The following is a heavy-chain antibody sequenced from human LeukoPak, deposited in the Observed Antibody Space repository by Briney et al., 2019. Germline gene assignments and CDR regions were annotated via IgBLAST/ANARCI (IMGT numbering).Heavy chain of an antibody. CDR2: INHSGSI. Sequence: SETLSLTCAVYGGSFSGYYWSWIRQPPGKGLEWIGEINHSGSINYNPSLKSRVTISVDTSKNQFSLKLSSVTAADTAVYYCARSVEGYCSGGSCYSYYYYMDVWGKGTTVTVSS. J-gene: IGHJ6*03. CDR3: ARSVEGYCSGGSCYSYYYYMDV. V-gene: IGHV4-34*01. CDR1: GGSFSGYY. D-gene: IGHD2-15*01.